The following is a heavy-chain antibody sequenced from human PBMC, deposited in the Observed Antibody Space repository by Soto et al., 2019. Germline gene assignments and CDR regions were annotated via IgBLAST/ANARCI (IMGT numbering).Heavy chain of an antibody. Sequence: GGSLRLSCAASGFTFSSCSMNWVRQAPGKGLEGVSSISSSSSYIYYADSVKGRFTISRDNAKNSLYLQMNSLRAEDTAVYYCARDNWNYVLYWGQGTLVTVSS. D-gene: IGHD1-7*01. V-gene: IGHV3-21*01. CDR1: GFTFSSCS. J-gene: IGHJ4*02. CDR3: ARDNWNYVLY. CDR2: ISSSSSYI.